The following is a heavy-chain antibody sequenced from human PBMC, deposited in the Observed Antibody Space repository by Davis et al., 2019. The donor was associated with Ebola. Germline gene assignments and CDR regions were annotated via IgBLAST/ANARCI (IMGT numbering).Heavy chain of an antibody. J-gene: IGHJ3*02. CDR1: GGSISSGDHF. Sequence: PSETLSLTCTVSGGSISSGDHFWSWIRQPPGLGLEWIGYIYYSGSTNYNPSLKSRVTISVDTSKNQVSLKLSSVTAADTAVYYCARDISTTVSAFDIWGQGTMVTVSS. CDR3: ARDISTTVSAFDI. D-gene: IGHD2/OR15-2a*01. V-gene: IGHV4-61*08. CDR2: IYYSGST.